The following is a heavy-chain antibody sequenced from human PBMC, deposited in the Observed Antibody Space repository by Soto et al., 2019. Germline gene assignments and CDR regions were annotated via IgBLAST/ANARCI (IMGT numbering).Heavy chain of an antibody. CDR3: AREGGRHYDILTGYDY. Sequence: GGSLRLSCAASGFTFSSYSMNWVRQAPGKGLEWVSYISSSSSTIYYADSVKGRFTISRDNAKNSLYLQMNSLRAEDTAVYYCAREGGRHYDILTGYDYWGQGTLVTVSS. V-gene: IGHV3-48*01. CDR2: ISSSSSTI. J-gene: IGHJ4*02. D-gene: IGHD3-9*01. CDR1: GFTFSSYS.